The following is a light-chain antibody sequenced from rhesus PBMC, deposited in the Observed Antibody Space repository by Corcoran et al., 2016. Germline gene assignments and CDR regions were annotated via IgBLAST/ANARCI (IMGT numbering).Light chain of an antibody. CDR1: QGISSW. J-gene: IGKJ2*01. CDR3: LQYSSSTYS. Sequence: DIQMTQSPSSLSASVGDKVTITCRASQGISSWLAWYQQKPGKAPKLLIFKASSLQGGDPSRFSGSGSGTDFTITISSLQPKDFATYYCLQYSSSTYSFGQGTKVEIK. V-gene: IGKV1-22*01. CDR2: KAS.